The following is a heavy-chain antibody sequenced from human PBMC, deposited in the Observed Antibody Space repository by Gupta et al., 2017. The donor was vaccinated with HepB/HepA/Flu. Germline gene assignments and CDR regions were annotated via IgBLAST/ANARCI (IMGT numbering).Heavy chain of an antibody. J-gene: IGHJ4*02. D-gene: IGHD5-18*01. Sequence: QVQLQQWGAGLLKPSETLSLTCAVSGGCFSGYYWSWIRQPPGKGLEWIGEINHSGSTNYNPSLKSRVTISVDTSKNQFSLKLSSVTAADTAVYYCARRSGYSYGFPDFDYWGQGTLVTVSS. CDR1: GGCFSGYY. CDR3: ARRSGYSYGFPDFDY. CDR2: INHSGST. V-gene: IGHV4-34*01.